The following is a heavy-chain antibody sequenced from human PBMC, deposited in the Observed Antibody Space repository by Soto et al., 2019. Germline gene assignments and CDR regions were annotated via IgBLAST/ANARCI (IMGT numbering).Heavy chain of an antibody. V-gene: IGHV1-69*02. CDR2: IIPVLNVR. D-gene: IGHD3-22*01. CDR1: GDIFDRHG. CDR3: ASLDSYESGILS. J-gene: IGHJ5*02. Sequence: QVQLVQSGAEVRQPGSSVTVSCKAPGDIFDRHGINWVRQAPGQGFEWMARIIPVLNVRNYAHKLHARVSVSADTSTKTFYMELSSLSSDDTAVYFCASLDSYESGILSWGQGTLVPVSS.